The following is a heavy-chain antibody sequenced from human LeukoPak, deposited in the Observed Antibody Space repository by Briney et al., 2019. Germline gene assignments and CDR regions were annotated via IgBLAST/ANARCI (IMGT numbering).Heavy chain of an antibody. CDR3: ARVLYGDGSGSYSPYYFDY. Sequence: SETLSLTCTDTGGSISSYYWSWIRQPAGKGLEWIGRIYTSGSTNYNPSLKSRVTMSVDTSKNQFSLKLSSVTAADTAVYYCARVLYGDGSGSYSPYYFDYWGQGTLVTVSS. CDR1: GGSISSYY. D-gene: IGHD3-10*01. V-gene: IGHV4-4*07. CDR2: IYTSGST. J-gene: IGHJ4*02.